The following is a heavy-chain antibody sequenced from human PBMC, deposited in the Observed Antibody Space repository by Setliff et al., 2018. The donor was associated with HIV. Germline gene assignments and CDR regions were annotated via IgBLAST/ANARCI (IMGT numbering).Heavy chain of an antibody. CDR1: GYTFTTYG. J-gene: IGHJ3*02. CDR3: ASASRDSSGYLYDAFDI. V-gene: IGHV1-46*01. D-gene: IGHD3-22*01. Sequence: ASVKVSCKASGYTFTTYGISWVRQAPGQGLEWMGIINPSGGSTSYAQKFQGRVTMTRDTSTSTVYMELSSLRSEDTAVYYCASASRDSSGYLYDAFDIWGQGTMVTVSS. CDR2: INPSGGST.